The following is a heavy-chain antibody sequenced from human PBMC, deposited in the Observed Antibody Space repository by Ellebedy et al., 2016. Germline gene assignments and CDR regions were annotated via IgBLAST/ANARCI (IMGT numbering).Heavy chain of an antibody. V-gene: IGHV4-59*12. D-gene: IGHD6-13*01. CDR1: GGSISSYY. CDR3: ARDLAAAGTGYDYYYYGMDV. CDR2: IYYSGST. Sequence: SETLSLTCTVSGGSISSYYWSWIRQPPGKGLEWIGYIYYSGSTYYTPSLKSRVTISVDTSKNQFSLKLSPVTAADTAVYHCARDLAAAGTGYDYYYYGMDVWGQGTTVTVSS. J-gene: IGHJ6*02.